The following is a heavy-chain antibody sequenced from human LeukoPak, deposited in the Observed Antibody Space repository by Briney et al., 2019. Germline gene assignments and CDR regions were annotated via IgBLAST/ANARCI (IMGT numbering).Heavy chain of an antibody. D-gene: IGHD3-22*01. CDR1: GYTFTSYD. Sequence: GASVKASYKASGYTFTSYDLHWVRQAPGQGLEWMGMINPSGGSTSYTQKFQGRVTMTTDTSTSTVYMELSRLRSEDTAVYYCARAEDYYDSTAYYLYWGQGTLVTVSS. CDR3: ARAEDYYDSTAYYLY. V-gene: IGHV1-46*01. J-gene: IGHJ4*02. CDR2: INPSGGST.